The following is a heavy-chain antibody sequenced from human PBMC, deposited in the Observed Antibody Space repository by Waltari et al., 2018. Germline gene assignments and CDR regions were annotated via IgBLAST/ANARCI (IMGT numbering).Heavy chain of an antibody. CDR2: VFQSGSA. V-gene: IGHV4-4*02. CDR3: AKISLHREGYS. D-gene: IGHD2-15*01. Sequence: QLQESGPGLVESSGTLSLTCTVSGDSISSLSWWTWVRQPPGKGLEWIGEVFQSGSANYSPSLKSRVTLSVDKSTNQFFRTLNSVTAADTAMYYCAKISLHREGYSWGQGTLVTV. J-gene: IGHJ4*02. CDR1: GDSISSLSW.